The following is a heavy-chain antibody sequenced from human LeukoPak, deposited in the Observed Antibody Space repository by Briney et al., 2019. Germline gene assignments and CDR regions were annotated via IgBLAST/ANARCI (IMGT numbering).Heavy chain of an antibody. J-gene: IGHJ4*02. CDR2: VYKSRSA. D-gene: IGHD1-20*01. CDR3: EGGPNNYYFDL. CDR1: GGSISTYY. V-gene: IGHV4-59*08. Sequence: SETLSLTCTVPGGSISTYYCGWVRQPPGKGLEWIGYVYKSRSANYNPSLKSRVILAVDTSKNHLSMKLSSVTAADTAVYFCEGGPNNYYFDLWGQGTLVTVSS.